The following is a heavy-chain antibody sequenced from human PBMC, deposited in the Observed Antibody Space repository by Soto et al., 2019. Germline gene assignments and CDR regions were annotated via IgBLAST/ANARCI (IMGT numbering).Heavy chain of an antibody. V-gene: IGHV3-23*01. J-gene: IGHJ6*02. CDR1: GFTFRNYA. D-gene: IGHD2-15*01. CDR3: ARGYCSAVGCYVHYYYGFDV. CDR2: ISSNGGSA. Sequence: LRLSCAAAGFTFRNYAMNWVRQAPGKGLELVSSISSNGGSAYYADSVKGRFTISRDNSKNTLYLQMNSLRADDTAVYYCARGYCSAVGCYVHYYYGFDVWGQGTTVTVPS.